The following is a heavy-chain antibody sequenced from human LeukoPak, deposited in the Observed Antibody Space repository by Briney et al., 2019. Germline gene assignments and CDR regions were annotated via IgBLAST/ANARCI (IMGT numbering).Heavy chain of an antibody. J-gene: IGHJ4*02. CDR1: GGSFSGYY. CDR3: ARGPTYYDILTGLRL. D-gene: IGHD3-9*01. Sequence: SETLSLTCAVYGGSFSGYYWSWIRQPPGKGLEWIGEINHSGSTNYNPSLKSRVTISVDTSKNQFSLKLSSVTAADTAVYYCARGPTYYDILTGLRLWGQGTLVTVSS. V-gene: IGHV4-34*01. CDR2: INHSGST.